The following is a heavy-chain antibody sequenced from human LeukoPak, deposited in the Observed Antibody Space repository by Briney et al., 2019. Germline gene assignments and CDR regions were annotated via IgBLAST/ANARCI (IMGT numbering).Heavy chain of an antibody. D-gene: IGHD3-3*01. CDR1: GGSSSNYY. J-gene: IGHJ4*02. CDR2: IFYSGST. CDR3: ARTYYDVFSGLAQIDY. V-gene: IGHV4-59*01. Sequence: PSETLSLTGTGSGGSSSNYYWSWIRQPPGKGLEWIGHIFYSGSTNYNPSLESRVTISVDTSKNQFSLKLTSVTAADTAVYYCARTYYDVFSGLAQIDYWGQGTLVTVSS.